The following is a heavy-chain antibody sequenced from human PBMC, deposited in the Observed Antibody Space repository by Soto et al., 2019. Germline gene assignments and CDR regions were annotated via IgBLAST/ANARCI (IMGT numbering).Heavy chain of an antibody. D-gene: IGHD1-7*01. Sequence: AASVKVSCKASGYTFTGYYMHWVRQAPGQGLEWMGWIDPNSGGTNYAQKFQGRVTMTRDTSISTAYMELSRLRSDDTAVYYCARGAWNYNVLDYWGQGTLVTVSS. CDR3: ARGAWNYNVLDY. V-gene: IGHV1-2*02. J-gene: IGHJ4*02. CDR2: IDPNSGGT. CDR1: GYTFTGYY.